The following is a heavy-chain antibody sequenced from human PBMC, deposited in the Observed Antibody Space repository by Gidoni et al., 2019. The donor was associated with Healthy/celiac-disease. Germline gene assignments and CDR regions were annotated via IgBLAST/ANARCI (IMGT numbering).Heavy chain of an antibody. J-gene: IGHJ3*02. V-gene: IGHV3-30*18. D-gene: IGHD3-10*01. CDR2: ISYDGSNK. CDR3: AKDHLRGRQPDAFDI. CDR1: GFTFSSHG. Sequence: QVQLVESGGGVVQPGRSLRLSCAASGFTFSSHGMHWVRQDPGKGVEWVAVISYDGSNKYYADSVKGRFTISRDNSKNTLYLQMNSLRAEDTAVYYCAKDHLRGRQPDAFDIWGQGTMVTVSS.